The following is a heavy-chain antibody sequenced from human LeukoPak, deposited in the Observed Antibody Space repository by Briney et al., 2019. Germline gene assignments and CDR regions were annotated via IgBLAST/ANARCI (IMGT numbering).Heavy chain of an antibody. CDR3: ATGEANWGLPLDY. V-gene: IGHV3-21*04. D-gene: IGHD7-27*01. Sequence: GGSLRLSCAASGFTFNNYSMNWVRQAPGKGLEWVSSISSSSTYIYYADSVKGRFTISRDNAKNSLYLQMNSLRAEDTAVYYCATGEANWGLPLDYWGQGTLVTVSS. CDR2: ISSSSTYI. CDR1: GFTFNNYS. J-gene: IGHJ4*02.